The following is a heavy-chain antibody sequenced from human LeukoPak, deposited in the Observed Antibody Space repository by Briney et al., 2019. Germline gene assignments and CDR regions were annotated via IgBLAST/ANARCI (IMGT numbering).Heavy chain of an antibody. D-gene: IGHD2/OR15-2a*01. J-gene: IGHJ6*02. CDR1: GYIFTTYA. CDR2: INAANGNT. CDR3: ARDRIGYEYYNGMDV. V-gene: IGHV1-3*01. Sequence: ASVKVSCKASGYIFTTYAMHWVRQAPGQRLEWMGWINAANGNTKLSQKFQDRITIIRDKSANTAYMELSSLGSEDTAVYYCARDRIGYEYYNGMDVWGQGTTVTVSS.